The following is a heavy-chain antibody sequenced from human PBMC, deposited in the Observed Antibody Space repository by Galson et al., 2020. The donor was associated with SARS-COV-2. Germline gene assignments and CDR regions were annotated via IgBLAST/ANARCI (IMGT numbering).Heavy chain of an antibody. CDR2: ISGSGYTT. CDR1: GFTFRNYA. D-gene: IGHD2-2*01. Sequence: GGSLRLSCAASGFTFRNYAMSWVRQAPGKGLEWVSAISGSGYTTYYADSVKGRFTISRDNSKNQMSLQMDSLRAEDTAIYYCAKDLSEYQQLWTGPFDCWGQGTLVTVSS. J-gene: IGHJ4*02. V-gene: IGHV3-23*01. CDR3: AKDLSEYQQLWTGPFDC.